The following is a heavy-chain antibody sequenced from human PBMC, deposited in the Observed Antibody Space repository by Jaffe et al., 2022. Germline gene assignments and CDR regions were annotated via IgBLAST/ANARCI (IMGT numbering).Heavy chain of an antibody. D-gene: IGHD4-17*01. Sequence: QVQLQESGPGLVKPSGTLSLTCAVSGGSISSSNWWSWVRQPPGKGLEWIGEIYHSGSTNYNPSLKSRVTISVDKSKNQFSLKLSSVTAADTAVYYCARATVIPPSLHYTDAFDIWGQGTMVTVSS. CDR1: GGSISSSNW. CDR2: IYHSGST. J-gene: IGHJ3*02. V-gene: IGHV4-4*02. CDR3: ARATVIPPSLHYTDAFDI.